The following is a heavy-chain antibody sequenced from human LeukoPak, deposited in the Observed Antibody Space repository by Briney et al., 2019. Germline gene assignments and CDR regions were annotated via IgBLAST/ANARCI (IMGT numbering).Heavy chain of an antibody. CDR1: GGSISSGDYY. V-gene: IGHV4-30-4*08. Sequence: SETLSLTCTVSGGSISSGDYYWSWIRQPPGKGLEWIGYIYYSGSTYYNPSLKSRVTISVDTSKNQFSLKLSSVTAADTAVYYCARVAQYYYYMDVWGKGTTVTVSS. J-gene: IGHJ6*03. CDR3: ARVAQYYYYMDV. CDR2: IYYSGST.